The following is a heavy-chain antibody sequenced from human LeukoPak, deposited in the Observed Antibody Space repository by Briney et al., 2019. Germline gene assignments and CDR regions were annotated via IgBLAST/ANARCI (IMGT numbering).Heavy chain of an antibody. J-gene: IGHJ5*02. CDR1: GGSISSRDYY. V-gene: IGHV4-30-4*01. CDR2: IYYSGST. CDR3: ARYSANYVWFDP. D-gene: IGHD4/OR15-4a*01. Sequence: SQTLSLTCTVSGGSISSRDYYWTWIRQPPGNGLEWIGYIYYSGSTYYRPSLKSRVTISVDTSKNQFSLKLSSVTAADTAVYYCARYSANYVWFDPWGQGTLVTVSS.